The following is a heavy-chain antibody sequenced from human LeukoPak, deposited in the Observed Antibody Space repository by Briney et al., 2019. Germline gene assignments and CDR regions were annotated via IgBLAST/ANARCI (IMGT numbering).Heavy chain of an antibody. J-gene: IGHJ4*02. CDR2: IWSDASNK. V-gene: IGHV3-33*01. Sequence: PGGSLRLSCAASGFTFSAYGMEWVRQAPGKGLEWVAAIWSDASNKYYADSVKGRFTISRDNSKNTLYLQMNSLRDGDTAVYYCARGAETATLPDDWGQGALVTVS. D-gene: IGHD5-24*01. CDR1: GFTFSAYG. CDR3: ARGAETATLPDD.